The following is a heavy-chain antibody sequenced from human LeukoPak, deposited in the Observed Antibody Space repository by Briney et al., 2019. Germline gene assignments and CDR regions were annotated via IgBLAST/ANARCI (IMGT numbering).Heavy chain of an antibody. Sequence: SETLSLTCIVSGDSISTNIYYWGWIRQPPGKCLEWIGTSFTGGTTYYSPSLKRRVTIPRCASKSQFSLQRSSVTAADTAVYYCARLRYYDGSGYLEWGQGTLLSVSS. J-gene: IGHJ1*01. V-gene: IGHV4-39*07. D-gene: IGHD3-22*01. CDR3: ARLRYYDGSGYLE. CDR2: SFTGGTT. CDR1: GDSISTNIYY.